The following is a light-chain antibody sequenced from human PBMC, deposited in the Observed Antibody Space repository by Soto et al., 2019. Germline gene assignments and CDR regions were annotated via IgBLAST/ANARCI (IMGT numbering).Light chain of an antibody. CDR1: QSVNTH. V-gene: IGKV1-39*01. CDR2: AAS. J-gene: IGKJ2*01. Sequence: DIQMTQSPSSLSASVGDRVTITCRASQSVNTHLNWYQQKPGRAPKLLIYAASSLQSGVPSRFSGSGSGTDFTLTISSLQPEDFATFYCQQRYSIPYTFGQGTKLEIK. CDR3: QQRYSIPYT.